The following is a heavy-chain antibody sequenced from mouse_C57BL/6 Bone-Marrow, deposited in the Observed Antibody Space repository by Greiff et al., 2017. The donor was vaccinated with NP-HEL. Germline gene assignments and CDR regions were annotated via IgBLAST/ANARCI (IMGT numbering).Heavy chain of an antibody. V-gene: IGHV5-6*01. CDR3: ARRGYGSSWWYFDV. CDR2: ISSGGSYT. CDR1: GFTFSSYG. J-gene: IGHJ1*03. Sequence: EVQRVESGGDLVKPGGSLKLSCAASGFTFSSYGMSWVRQTPDKRLEWVATISSGGSYTYYPDSVKGRFTISRDNAKNTLYLQMSSLKSEDTAMYYCARRGYGSSWWYFDVWGTGTTVTVSS. D-gene: IGHD1-1*01.